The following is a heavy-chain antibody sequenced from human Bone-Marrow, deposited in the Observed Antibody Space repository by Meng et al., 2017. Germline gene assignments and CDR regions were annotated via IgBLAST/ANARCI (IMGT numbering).Heavy chain of an antibody. Sequence: ESLKISCAASGFTFSSYEMNWVRQAPGKGLEWIGEINHSGSTNYNPSLKSRVTISVDTSKNQFSLKLSSVTAADTAVYYCARGWAGWFGDRGFFDYWGQGTLVTVSS. CDR2: INHSGST. CDR1: GFTFSSYE. V-gene: IGHV4-34*01. CDR3: ARGWAGWFGDRGFFDY. D-gene: IGHD3-10*01. J-gene: IGHJ4*02.